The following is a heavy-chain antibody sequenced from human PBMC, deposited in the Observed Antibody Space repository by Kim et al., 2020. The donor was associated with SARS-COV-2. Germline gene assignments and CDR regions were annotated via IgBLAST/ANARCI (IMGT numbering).Heavy chain of an antibody. CDR2: SEK. J-gene: IGHJ5*02. Sequence: SEKYYVDSVKCRFTISRDNAKNSLYLQMNSLRAEDTAVYYCARGGSKFDPLGQGTLVIVSS. D-gene: IGHD6-6*01. V-gene: IGHV3-7*01. CDR3: ARGGSKFDP.